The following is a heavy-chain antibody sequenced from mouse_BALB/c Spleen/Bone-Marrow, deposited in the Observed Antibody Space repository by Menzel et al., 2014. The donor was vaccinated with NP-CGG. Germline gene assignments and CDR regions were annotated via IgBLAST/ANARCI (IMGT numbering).Heavy chain of an antibody. D-gene: IGHD2-14*01. Sequence: QVHVKQSGSVLVRPGASVKLSCKASGYTFTNSWIHWAKQRPGQGLEWIGEIHPNSGNTNYNEKFKGKVTLTADISSSSAHVDLSSLTSEDSAVYYCARHHRYAYYFDYWGQGTTLTVSS. CDR1: GYTFTNSW. CDR2: IHPNSGNT. CDR3: ARHHRYAYYFDY. V-gene: IGHV1S130*01. J-gene: IGHJ2*01.